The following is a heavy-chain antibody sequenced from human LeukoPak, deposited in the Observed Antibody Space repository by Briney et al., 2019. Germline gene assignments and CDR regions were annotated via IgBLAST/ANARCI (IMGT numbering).Heavy chain of an antibody. V-gene: IGHV6-1*01. CDR3: TRGRNSAFDY. Sequence: SQTLSLTCVISVDSVSSNVVAGNWVRQSPSRGLEWLGRTYYGSKWSNDYALSVKSRITINPDTSKNQFSLQLNSVTPEDTAVYYCTRGRNSAFDYWGQGTLVTVSS. D-gene: IGHD1-14*01. CDR2: TYYGSKWSN. J-gene: IGHJ4*02. CDR1: VDSVSSNVVA.